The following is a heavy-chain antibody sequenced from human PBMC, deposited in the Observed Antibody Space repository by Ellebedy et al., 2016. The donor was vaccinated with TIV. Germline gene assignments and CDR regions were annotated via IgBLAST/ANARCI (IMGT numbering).Heavy chain of an antibody. J-gene: IGHJ4*02. CDR2: LRSRDSRT. Sequence: GESLKISCAASGFSFDTHSMNWVRQAPGKGLEWVSYLRSRDSRTFYADSVKGRFTISRDTASNSLYLQMNSLRDEDTAVYYCARDLDWSFDYWGQGILVTVSS. D-gene: IGHD1-1*01. CDR1: GFSFDTHS. CDR3: ARDLDWSFDY. V-gene: IGHV3-48*02.